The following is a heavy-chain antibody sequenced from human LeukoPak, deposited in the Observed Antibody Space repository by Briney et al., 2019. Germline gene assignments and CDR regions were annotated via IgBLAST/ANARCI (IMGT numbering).Heavy chain of an antibody. J-gene: IGHJ3*02. CDR1: GFAFSRLA. V-gene: IGHV3-23*01. D-gene: IGHD1-26*01. CDR3: AKDPMGIGPAFDI. Sequence: LAGGSLRLSCAASGFAFSRLAMSWVRQAPGKGLEWVATISASGAYYADPVKGRFTISRDNSRNTLDLQMNSLRADDTAVYYCAKDPMGIGPAFDIWGQGTMVTVSS. CDR2: ISASGA.